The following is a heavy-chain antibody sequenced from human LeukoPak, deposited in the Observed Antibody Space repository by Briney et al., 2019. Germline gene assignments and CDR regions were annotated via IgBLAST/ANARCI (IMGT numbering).Heavy chain of an antibody. CDR3: ARRDPMVRGVFTGGFAP. J-gene: IGHJ5*02. D-gene: IGHD3-10*01. Sequence: SETPSLTCAVSGGSISSSNWWSWVRQPPGKGLEWIGEIYHSGSTNYNPSLKSRVTISVDKSKNQFSLKLSSVTAADTAVYYGARRDPMVRGVFTGGFAPWGQEPWSPSPQ. CDR2: IYHSGST. CDR1: GGSISSSNW. V-gene: IGHV4-4*02.